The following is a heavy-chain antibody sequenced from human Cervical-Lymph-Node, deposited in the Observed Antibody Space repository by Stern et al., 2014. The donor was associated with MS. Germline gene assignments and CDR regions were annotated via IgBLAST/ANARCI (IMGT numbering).Heavy chain of an antibody. CDR1: GFTFSSYG. Sequence: VQLVESGGGVVQPGRSLRLSCAASGFTFSSYGMHWVRQAPGKGLEWVAVIWYDGSNKYYADSVKGRFTISRDNSKNTLYLQMNSLRAEDTAVYYCARDDYGSGSSLFDYWGQGTLVTVSS. CDR2: IWYDGSNK. CDR3: ARDDYGSGSSLFDY. V-gene: IGHV3-33*01. J-gene: IGHJ4*02. D-gene: IGHD3-10*01.